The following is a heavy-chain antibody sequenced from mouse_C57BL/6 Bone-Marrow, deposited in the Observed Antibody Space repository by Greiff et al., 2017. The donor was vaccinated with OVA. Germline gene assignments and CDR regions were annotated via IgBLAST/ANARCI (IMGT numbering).Heavy chain of an antibody. V-gene: IGHV1-59*01. D-gene: IGHD1-1*01. J-gene: IGHJ2*02. CDR1: GYTFTNYW. CDR2: IAPSDSYI. CDR3: AHYGSRLYLHY. Sequence: VKVVESGAELVRPGTSVKLSCKASGYTFTNYWMHWVKQRPGQGLEWIGVIAPSDSYINYNQKFKGRATLTVDTSSSTAYMHLSSLTSEDSAVYYCAHYGSRLYLHYWGQGTSLTVSS.